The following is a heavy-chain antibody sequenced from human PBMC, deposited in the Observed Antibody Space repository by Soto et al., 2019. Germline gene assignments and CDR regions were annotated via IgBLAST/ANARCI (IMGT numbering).Heavy chain of an antibody. CDR3: AKVHVTVAASYFFEF. CDR2: IVGSGDGT. V-gene: IGHV3-23*01. D-gene: IGHD6-19*01. Sequence: PGGDLRSSCRGFGFTCRSRGTTCLCQAQGKGLEWVGAIVGSGDGTYYADSVKGWFTISRDNSENTLYLQMNSLRADVTAVYYCAKVHVTVAASYFFEFWGQGTLVTVSS. J-gene: IGHJ4*02. CDR1: GFTCRSRG.